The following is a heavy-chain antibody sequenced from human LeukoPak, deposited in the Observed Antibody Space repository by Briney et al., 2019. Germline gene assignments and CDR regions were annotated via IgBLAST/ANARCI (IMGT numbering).Heavy chain of an antibody. CDR2: ITPILGIA. J-gene: IGHJ4*02. Sequence: ASVKVSCKASGGTFSSYAISWVRQAPGQGLEWMGRITPILGIANYAQKFQDRVTITADKSTSTAYMELSSLRSEDTAVYYCARGPSGAYDSSGYFYYWGQGTLVTVSS. CDR1: GGTFSSYA. D-gene: IGHD3-22*01. V-gene: IGHV1-69*04. CDR3: ARGPSGAYDSSGYFYY.